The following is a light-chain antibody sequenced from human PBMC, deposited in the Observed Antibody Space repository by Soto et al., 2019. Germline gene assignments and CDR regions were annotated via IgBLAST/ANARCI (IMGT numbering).Light chain of an antibody. CDR1: RSDVGGYNY. CDR2: DVT. CDR3: CSYAGTYTLWV. V-gene: IGLV2-11*01. J-gene: IGLJ3*02. Sequence: QSALTQPRSVSGSPGQSVTISCTETRSDVGGYNYVSWYQQYPGKAPKLIIYDVTKRPSGVPDRFSGSKSGNTASLTISGLQAEDEADYHCCSYAGTYTLWVLGGGTKLTVL.